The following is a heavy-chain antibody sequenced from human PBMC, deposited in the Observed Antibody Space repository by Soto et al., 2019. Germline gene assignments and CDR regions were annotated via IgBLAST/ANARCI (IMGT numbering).Heavy chain of an antibody. CDR1: GFXFSSYG. D-gene: IGHD2-15*01. Sequence: GXPRLYCATSGFXFSSYGMSWVRQAPGKGLEWVSAISGSGGSTYYADYVKGRFTISRDNSKNTLYLQMNRLRAEDTAVYYCATLVVVAATKDVWGQGNTLTVS. CDR3: ATLVVVAATKDV. J-gene: IGHJ6*02. V-gene: IGHV3-23*01. CDR2: ISGSGGST.